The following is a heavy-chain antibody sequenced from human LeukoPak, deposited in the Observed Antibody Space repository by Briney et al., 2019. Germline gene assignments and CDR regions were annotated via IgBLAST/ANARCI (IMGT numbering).Heavy chain of an antibody. D-gene: IGHD3-16*01. CDR1: GFTFSSYS. CDR2: ISSSSTI. V-gene: IGHV3-48*04. J-gene: IGHJ3*02. Sequence: PGGSLRLSCAASGFTFSSYSMKWVRQAPGKGLEWVSYISSSSTIYYADSVKGRFTISRDNAKNSLYLQMNSLRAEDTAVYYCAREALFYDLVSGGNAFDIWGQGTMVTVSS. CDR3: AREALFYDLVSGGNAFDI.